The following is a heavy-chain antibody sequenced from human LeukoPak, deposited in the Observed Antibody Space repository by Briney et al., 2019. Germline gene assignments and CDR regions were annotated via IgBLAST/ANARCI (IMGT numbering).Heavy chain of an antibody. Sequence: GRSLRLSCAASGFTFSSHAMHWVRQAPGKGLEWVAVISYDGSNKYYADSVKGRFTISRDNSKNTLYLQMNSLKAEDTAVYYCARDRRGYRHGMDVWGQGTTVTVSS. V-gene: IGHV3-30*04. D-gene: IGHD3-22*01. CDR1: GFTFSSHA. CDR2: ISYDGSNK. CDR3: ARDRRGYRHGMDV. J-gene: IGHJ6*02.